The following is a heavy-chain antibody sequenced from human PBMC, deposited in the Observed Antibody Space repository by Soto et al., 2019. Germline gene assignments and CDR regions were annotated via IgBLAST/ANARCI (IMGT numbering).Heavy chain of an antibody. CDR2: TYYRSKWYN. V-gene: IGHV6-1*01. J-gene: IGHJ4*02. CDR1: GDSVSSNSAA. D-gene: IGHD6-19*01. Sequence: SQTLSLTCVISGDSVSSNSAAWNWIRQSPSRGLEWLGRTYYRSKWYNDYAVSVKSRITINPDTSKNQFSLQLNSVTPEDAAVYYCARDRYSSGWTTIDYWGQGTLVTVSS. CDR3: ARDRYSSGWTTIDY.